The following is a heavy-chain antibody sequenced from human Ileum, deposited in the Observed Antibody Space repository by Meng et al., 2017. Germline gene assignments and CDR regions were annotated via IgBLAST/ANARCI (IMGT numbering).Heavy chain of an antibody. CDR3: TGGPDSAKSGY. Sequence: VHVEPAGPGLLAPSETRSLTCPGSGVSVNSGFYYWNGVRQPPGKGLEFIGSFHPRGSAHYNASLEGRVTMSLDTSKNQFSLRLTSVTAADSALYYCTGGPDSAKSGYWGQGTLVTVSS. CDR1: GVSVNSGFYY. V-gene: IGHV4-61*01. CDR2: FHPRGSA. J-gene: IGHJ4*02. D-gene: IGHD1-14*01.